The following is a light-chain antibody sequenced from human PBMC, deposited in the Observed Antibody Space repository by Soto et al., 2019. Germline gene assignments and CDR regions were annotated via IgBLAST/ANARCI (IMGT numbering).Light chain of an antibody. CDR3: QQSWAVPLT. CDR1: EDISKC. V-gene: IGKV1-39*01. Sequence: DIQMNQSPSSLSASVGDRVTVTCQASEDISKCLNWDQQIPGEAPILLIFAASSLQTGVAPRFSGSGSGTDFTLTISSLLPEDFATYYCQQSWAVPLTFGGGTKVDI. CDR2: AAS. J-gene: IGKJ4*01.